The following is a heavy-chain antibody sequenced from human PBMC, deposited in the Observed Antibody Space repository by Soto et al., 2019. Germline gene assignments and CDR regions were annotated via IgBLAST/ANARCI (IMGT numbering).Heavy chain of an antibody. V-gene: IGHV3-30*18. CDR1: GFTFSSYG. J-gene: IGHJ4*02. Sequence: GGSLRLSCAASGFTFSSYGMRWVRQAPGKGLEWVAVISYDGSNKYYADSVKGRFTISRDNSKNTLYLQMNSLRAEDTAVYYCAKDRGYCSGGSCYRFDYWGQGTLVTVSS. CDR3: AKDRGYCSGGSCYRFDY. D-gene: IGHD2-15*01. CDR2: ISYDGSNK.